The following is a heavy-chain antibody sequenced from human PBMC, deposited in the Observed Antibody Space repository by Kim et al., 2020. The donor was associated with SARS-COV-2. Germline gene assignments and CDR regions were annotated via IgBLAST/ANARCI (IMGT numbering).Heavy chain of an antibody. CDR3: ARVNTEIVDWYFDL. J-gene: IGHJ2*01. CDR2: ISHTGNN. CDR1: GDSIRNKY. Sequence: SETLSLTCTVSGDSIRNKYWSWIRQSPGKGLEGIGYISHTGNNNYNPSLKSRVTMSVSTSKDQFSLILGSVTAADTAIYYCARVNTEIVDWYFDLWGRGTLVTVSS. D-gene: IGHD4-4*01. V-gene: IGHV4-59*01.